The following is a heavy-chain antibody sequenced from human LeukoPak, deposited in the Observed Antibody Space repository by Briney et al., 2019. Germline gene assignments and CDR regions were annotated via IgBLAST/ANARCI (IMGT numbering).Heavy chain of an antibody. J-gene: IGHJ4*02. CDR1: GFAFSSFA. Sequence: GGSLRLSCAASGFAFSSFAMHWVRQAPGKGLEWVSLTSYDGITEDYSDSVKGRFTISRDNFKNTLFLQMNSLRVEDTAIYYCARFSRVQASFWGQGTLVTVSS. CDR2: TSYDGITE. D-gene: IGHD4/OR15-4a*01. CDR3: ARFSRVQASF. V-gene: IGHV3-30*04.